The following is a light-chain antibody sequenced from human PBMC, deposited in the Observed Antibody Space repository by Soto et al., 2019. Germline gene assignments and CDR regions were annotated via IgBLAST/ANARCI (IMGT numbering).Light chain of an antibody. Sequence: EIVLTQSPDALSLSPGERATVSCRASQSVGGSSLAWYQQRPGQAPRLLIYGASSRATGVPDRFSGGGSGTDFTLTISILEPEDLGVYYCQHYGQTFGPGTKVDIK. J-gene: IGKJ1*01. CDR2: GAS. V-gene: IGKV3-20*01. CDR3: QHYGQT. CDR1: QSVGGSS.